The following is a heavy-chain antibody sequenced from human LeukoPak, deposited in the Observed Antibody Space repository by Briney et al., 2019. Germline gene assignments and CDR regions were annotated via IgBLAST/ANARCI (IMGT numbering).Heavy chain of an antibody. CDR3: VRAGYCSGGSCYGMDV. CDR1: GFTFSTYS. CDR2: ISYDGSKK. J-gene: IGHJ6*02. V-gene: IGHV3-30*04. D-gene: IGHD2-15*01. Sequence: PGGSLRLSCAASGFTFSTYSMHWVRQAPGEGLEWVAVISYDGSKKYYADSVRGRFTISRDNSKNTLYLQMNSLRGDDTAVYFCVRAGYCSGGSCYGMDVWGQGTTVTVSS.